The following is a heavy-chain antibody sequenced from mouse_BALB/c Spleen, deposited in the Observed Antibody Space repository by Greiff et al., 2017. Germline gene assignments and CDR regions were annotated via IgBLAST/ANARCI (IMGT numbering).Heavy chain of an antibody. Sequence: EVKLVESGGGLVKPGGSLKLSCAASGFTFSSYAMSWVRQTPEKRLEWVASISSGGSTYYPDSVKGRFTISRDNARNILYLQMSSLRSEDTAMYYCARRKYDYDSWYFDVWGAGTTVTVSS. J-gene: IGHJ1*01. D-gene: IGHD2-4*01. CDR2: ISSGGST. CDR1: GFTFSSYA. CDR3: ARRKYDYDSWYFDV. V-gene: IGHV5-6-5*01.